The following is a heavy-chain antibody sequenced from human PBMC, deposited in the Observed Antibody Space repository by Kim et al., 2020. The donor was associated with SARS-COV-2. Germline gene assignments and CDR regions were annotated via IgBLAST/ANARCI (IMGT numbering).Heavy chain of an antibody. CDR3: LRGIPSA. CDR2: LNQDGSAK. V-gene: IGHV3-7*03. CDR1: GFTFSSYW. Sequence: GGSLRLSCAASGFTFSSYWMSWVRQAPGKGLEWVANLNQDGSAKFYGDPVKGRFTISRDNAKNSVFLQMNSLRTEDTAVYYCLRGIPSAWVQGTLVIVSS. J-gene: IGHJ1*01. D-gene: IGHD2-21*01.